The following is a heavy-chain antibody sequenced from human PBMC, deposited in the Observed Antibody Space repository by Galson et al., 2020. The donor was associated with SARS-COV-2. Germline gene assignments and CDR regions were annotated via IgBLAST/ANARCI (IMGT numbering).Heavy chain of an antibody. CDR3: TRRDFWSGYYPDY. CDR2: IRSKVYGGTT. Sequence: LKISCTASGFTFGDYAMSWFRQAPGKGLECVGFIRSKVYGGTTEYAASVKGRFTISRDDSKRIAYLQMTSLKTEDTAVYYCTRRDFWSGYYPDYWGQGTLVTVSS. J-gene: IGHJ4*02. CDR1: GFTFGDYA. V-gene: IGHV3-49*03. D-gene: IGHD3-3*01.